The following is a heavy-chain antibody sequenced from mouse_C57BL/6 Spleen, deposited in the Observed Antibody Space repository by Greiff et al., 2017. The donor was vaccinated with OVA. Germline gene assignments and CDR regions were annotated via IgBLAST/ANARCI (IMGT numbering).Heavy chain of an antibody. Sequence: VQLQQPGAELVKPGASVKLSCKASGYTFTSYWMQWVKQRPGQGLEWIGEIDPSDSYTNYNQKFKGKATLTVDTSSSTAYMQLSSLTSEDSAVYYCARLGNYSAWFAYWGQGTLVTVSA. CDR3: ARLGNYSAWFAY. CDR1: GYTFTSYW. CDR2: IDPSDSYT. V-gene: IGHV1-50*01. D-gene: IGHD2-1*01. J-gene: IGHJ3*01.